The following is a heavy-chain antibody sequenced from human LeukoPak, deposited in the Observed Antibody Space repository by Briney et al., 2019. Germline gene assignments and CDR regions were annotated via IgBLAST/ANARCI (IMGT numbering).Heavy chain of an antibody. J-gene: IGHJ3*01. V-gene: IGHV4-59*01. CDR1: GGSISSYY. CDR3: ARDLPRNLVWGSYLPWAFDV. Sequence: PSETLSLTCTVSGGSISSYYWSWIRQPPGKGLEWIGYIYYSGSTKYNPSLKSRVTISVDTSKNQFSLKLSSVTAADTAVYYCARDLPRNLVWGSYLPWAFDVWGQGTMVTVSS. D-gene: IGHD3-16*02. CDR2: IYYSGST.